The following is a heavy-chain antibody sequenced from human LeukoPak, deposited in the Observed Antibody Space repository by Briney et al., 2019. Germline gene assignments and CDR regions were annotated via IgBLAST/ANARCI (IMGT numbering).Heavy chain of an antibody. Sequence: PGGSLRLSCAASGFTFSSYGMHWVRQAPGKGLEWVAFIRYDGSNKYYADSVKGRFTISRDNSKNTLYLQMNSPGAEDTALYYCARGYSRAAFDIWGQGTVVAVSS. V-gene: IGHV3-30*02. J-gene: IGHJ3*02. CDR3: ARGYSRAAFDI. D-gene: IGHD2-15*01. CDR2: IRYDGSNK. CDR1: GFTFSSYG.